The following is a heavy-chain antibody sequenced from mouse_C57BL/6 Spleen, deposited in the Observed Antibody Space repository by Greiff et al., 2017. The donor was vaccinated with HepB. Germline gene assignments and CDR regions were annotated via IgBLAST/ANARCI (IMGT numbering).Heavy chain of an antibody. V-gene: IGHV5-9-1*02. D-gene: IGHD2-4*01. Sequence: EVKLVESGEGLVKPGGSLKLSCAASGFTFSSYAMSWVRQTPEKRLEWVAYISSGGDYIYYADTVKGRFTISRDNARNTLYLQMSSLKSEDTAMYYCTRDYYDYGGTFDYWGQGTTLTVSS. CDR1: GFTFSSYA. CDR2: ISSGGDYI. CDR3: TRDYYDYGGTFDY. J-gene: IGHJ2*01.